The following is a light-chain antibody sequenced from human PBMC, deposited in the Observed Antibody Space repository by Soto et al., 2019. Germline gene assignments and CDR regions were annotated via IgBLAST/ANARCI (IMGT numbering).Light chain of an antibody. CDR1: QSVSSY. V-gene: IGKV3-11*01. J-gene: IGKJ2*01. CDR2: DAS. Sequence: EIVLTQSPATLSLSPGERATLSCRASQSVSSYLAWYQQKPGQAPRLLIYDASNRATGIPARFSGSGSGTDFTLTISGLQPEDSATYYCQQSYSPPYTFGPGTKVEI. CDR3: QQSYSPPYT.